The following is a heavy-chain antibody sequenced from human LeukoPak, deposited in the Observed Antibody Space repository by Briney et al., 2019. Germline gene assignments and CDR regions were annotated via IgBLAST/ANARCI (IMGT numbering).Heavy chain of an antibody. CDR3: ALDSTCDFWGGCCYFDY. D-gene: IGHD3-3*01. Sequence: GVSLRLSCVVSGFTFSSYEMNGVRQAPGKGLEWVSYISSSGSTIYYADSVKRRFTISRDNAKNSVYLQMTSLRAEDTAVYDFALDSTCDFWGGCCYFDYWGPGTLVTVSS. CDR1: GFTFSSYE. CDR2: ISSSGSTI. V-gene: IGHV3-48*03. J-gene: IGHJ4*02.